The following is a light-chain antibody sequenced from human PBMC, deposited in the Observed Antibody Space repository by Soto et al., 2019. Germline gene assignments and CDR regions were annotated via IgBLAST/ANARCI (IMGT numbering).Light chain of an antibody. V-gene: IGKV3-11*01. CDR1: QSVSSY. CDR2: DAS. CDR3: QQRSNWHLT. Sequence: EIVLTQSPATLSLSPGERASLSCRASQSVSSYLAWYQQKPGQAPRLLIYDASNRATGIPARFSGSGSGTDFTLTISSLEPEDFAVHYCQQRSNWHLTFGGGTKVDIK. J-gene: IGKJ4*01.